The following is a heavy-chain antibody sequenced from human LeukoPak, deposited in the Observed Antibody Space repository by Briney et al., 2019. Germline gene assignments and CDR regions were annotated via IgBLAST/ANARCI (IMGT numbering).Heavy chain of an antibody. D-gene: IGHD1-7*01. CDR3: ARVVELGACFDY. Sequence: GGSLRLSCAASGFTFSSYAMHWDRQAPGKGLEWVAVISYDGSNKYYADSVKGRFTISRDNSKNTLYLQMNSLRAEDTAVYYCARVVELGACFDYWGQGTLVTVSS. CDR1: GFTFSSYA. J-gene: IGHJ4*02. V-gene: IGHV3-30-3*01. CDR2: ISYDGSNK.